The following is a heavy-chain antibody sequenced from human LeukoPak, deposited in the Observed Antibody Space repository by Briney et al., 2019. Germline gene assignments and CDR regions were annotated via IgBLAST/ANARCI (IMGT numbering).Heavy chain of an antibody. CDR2: ISSSSSTI. D-gene: IGHD4-17*01. Sequence: GGSLRLSCAASGFTFSSYAMSWVRQAPGKGLEWVSYISSSSSTIYYADSVKGRFTISRDNAKNSLYLQMNSLRAEDTAVYYCARGDYGADYWGQGTLVTVSS. J-gene: IGHJ4*02. V-gene: IGHV3-48*04. CDR1: GFTFSSYA. CDR3: ARGDYGADY.